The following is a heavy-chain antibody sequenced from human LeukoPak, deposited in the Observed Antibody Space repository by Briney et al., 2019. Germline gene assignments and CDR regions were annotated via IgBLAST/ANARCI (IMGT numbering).Heavy chain of an antibody. Sequence: GESLKISCKGSGYSFTTYWITWVRQMPGKGLEWMGIIYPGDSDTRYSPSFQGQVTISADKSISTAYLQWSSLKASDTAMYYCARLSCSSTSCYWYFDLWGRGTLVTVSS. D-gene: IGHD2-2*01. J-gene: IGHJ2*01. CDR2: IYPGDSDT. CDR1: GYSFTTYW. CDR3: ARLSCSSTSCYWYFDL. V-gene: IGHV5-51*01.